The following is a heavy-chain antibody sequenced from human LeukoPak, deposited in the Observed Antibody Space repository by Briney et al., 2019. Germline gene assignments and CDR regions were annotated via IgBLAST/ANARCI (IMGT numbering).Heavy chain of an antibody. CDR1: GTSFSSYY. V-gene: IGHV4-34*01. J-gene: IGHJ4*02. CDR2: VNHSGYT. Sequence: PSETLSLTCAVSGTSFSSYYWSWIRQPPGKGLEWIVEVNHSGYTNDNPSLKSRVTISVDTSKNQFSLRLRSVTAADTAVYFCARMTTGHAFWGQGTLVTVSS. CDR3: ARMTTGHAF. D-gene: IGHD4-17*01.